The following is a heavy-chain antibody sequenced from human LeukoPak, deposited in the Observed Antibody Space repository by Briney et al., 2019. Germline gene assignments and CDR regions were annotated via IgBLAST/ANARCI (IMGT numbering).Heavy chain of an antibody. CDR1: GATFSSYA. V-gene: IGHV1-69*01. D-gene: IGHD6-13*01. CDR2: IITIFGTA. CDR3: ARDQQQLKTGWFDP. J-gene: IGHJ5*02. Sequence: SVKVSCKASGATFSSYAISWERQAPGQGLELKGVIITIFGTANYAQKFQGRVTITADESTSTAYMELSSLRSEDTAVYYCARDQQQLKTGWFDPWGQGTLVTVSS.